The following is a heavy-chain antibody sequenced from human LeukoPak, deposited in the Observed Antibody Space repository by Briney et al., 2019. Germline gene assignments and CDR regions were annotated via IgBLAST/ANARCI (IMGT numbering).Heavy chain of an antibody. CDR3: ARDLLSLPHKYFDS. V-gene: IGHV3-30*02. CDR1: GFSFSNYG. D-gene: IGHD3-16*01. Sequence: PGGSLRLSCAASGFSFSNYGMHWVRQAPGKGLEWVAYIRYDGSQKYYGDSVKGRFTISRDNSKNTVYLQMNSLIDEDTAAYYCARDLLSLPHKYFDSWGQGTLVTVSS. J-gene: IGHJ4*02. CDR2: IRYDGSQK.